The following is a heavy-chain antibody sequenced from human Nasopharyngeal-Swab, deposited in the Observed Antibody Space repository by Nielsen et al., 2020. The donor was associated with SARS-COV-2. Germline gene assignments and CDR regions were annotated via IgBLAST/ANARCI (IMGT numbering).Heavy chain of an antibody. Sequence: WIRQSPSRGLERLGRTYYRSKWYNDYAVSGKSRITNNPDTYKNQFSLQLNSVTPEDTAVDDYAKEAAGTPQIDDWGQGTLVTVSS. CDR2: TYYRSKWYN. V-gene: IGHV6-1*01. CDR3: AKEAAGTPQIDD. J-gene: IGHJ4*02. D-gene: IGHD6-19*01.